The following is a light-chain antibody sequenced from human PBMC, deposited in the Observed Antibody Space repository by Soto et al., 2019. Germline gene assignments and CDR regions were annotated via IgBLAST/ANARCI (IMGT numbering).Light chain of an antibody. CDR3: QQYGNSLWT. CDR1: QTVTTTH. Sequence: ELVLTQSPGTLSLSPGERATLSCRASQTVTTTHLAWYQQKPGQAPRLLIYGASTRATGIPDRFSGGGYGTDFTLTISRLEPEDFAVYYCQQYGNSLWTFGQGTRVEIK. CDR2: GAS. V-gene: IGKV3-20*01. J-gene: IGKJ1*01.